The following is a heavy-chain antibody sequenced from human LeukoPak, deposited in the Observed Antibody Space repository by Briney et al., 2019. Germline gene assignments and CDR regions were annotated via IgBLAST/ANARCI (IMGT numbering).Heavy chain of an antibody. CDR1: GYTFTDYF. CDR2: ITPNSGGT. J-gene: IGHJ4*02. CDR3: ATNGYGSGDYYFDY. Sequence: ASVKVSCKASGYTFTDYFMHWVRQAPGQGLEWMGWITPNSGGTNYAQKFQGRVTMTRDTSISTAYMELSRLRCDDTAVYYCATNGYGSGDYYFDYWGQGTLVTVS. D-gene: IGHD3-10*01. V-gene: IGHV1-2*02.